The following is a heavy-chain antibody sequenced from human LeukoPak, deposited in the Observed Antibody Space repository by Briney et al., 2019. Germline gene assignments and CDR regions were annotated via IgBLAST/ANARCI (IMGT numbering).Heavy chain of an antibody. CDR3: ARLHGGSDDN. D-gene: IGHD5-12*01. V-gene: IGHV4-4*02. CDR1: GGSISGNKW. Sequence: SETLSLTCAVSGGSISGNKWWSWVRQPPGKGLEWIGEIYHTGSTNYNPSLRGRVTMSVDKSKNQFSLKLTSVTAADTAIFYCARLHGGSDDNWGQGTLVTVSS. J-gene: IGHJ4*02. CDR2: IYHTGST.